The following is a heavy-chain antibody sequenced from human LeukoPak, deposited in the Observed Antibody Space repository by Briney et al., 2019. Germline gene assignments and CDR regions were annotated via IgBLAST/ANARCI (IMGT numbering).Heavy chain of an antibody. CDR1: GYTFTTYG. CDR2: INTITGNP. D-gene: IGHD3-10*01. Sequence: GASVNISCKASGYTFTTYGVNWVRQAPGQGLEWMGWINTITGNPTYAQGFTGRFVFSVDASVTTSYLQISSLKAEDTAVYFCARPGVTGGPASDYWGQGTVVTVSS. V-gene: IGHV7-4-1*02. J-gene: IGHJ4*02. CDR3: ARPGVTGGPASDY.